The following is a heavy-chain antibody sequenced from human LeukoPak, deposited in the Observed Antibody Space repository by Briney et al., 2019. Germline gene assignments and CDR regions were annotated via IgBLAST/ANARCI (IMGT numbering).Heavy chain of an antibody. CDR2: ISCSGDST. J-gene: IGHJ6*03. V-gene: IGHV3-23*01. Sequence: GGSLRLSCAASGFTFSSYAVSWVRQAPGEGLEWVSDISCSGDSTYYAHSVTGRYTISRDNSKTTLYLQMNSLRAENTAVYYCAKRGIAAARTRRPSPYYMDVWGKGTTVTVSS. D-gene: IGHD6-13*01. CDR1: GFTFSSYA. CDR3: AKRGIAAARTRRPSPYYMDV.